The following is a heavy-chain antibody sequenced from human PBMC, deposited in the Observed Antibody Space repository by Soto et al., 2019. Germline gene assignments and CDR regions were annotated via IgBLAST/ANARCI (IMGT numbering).Heavy chain of an antibody. V-gene: IGHV3-30*18. Sequence: GGSLRLSCAASGFTFSSYGMHWVRQAPGKGLEWVAVISYDGSNKYYADSVKGRFTISRDNSKNTLYLQMNSLRAEDTAVYYCAKGSSSGNQRVGNWFDPWGQGTLVTVSS. CDR1: GFTFSSYG. CDR2: ISYDGSNK. J-gene: IGHJ5*02. CDR3: AKGSSSGNQRVGNWFDP. D-gene: IGHD6-19*01.